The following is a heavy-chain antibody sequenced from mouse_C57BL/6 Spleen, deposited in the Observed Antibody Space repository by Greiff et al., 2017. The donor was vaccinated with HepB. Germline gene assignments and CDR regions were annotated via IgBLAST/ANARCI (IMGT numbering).Heavy chain of an antibody. J-gene: IGHJ2*01. V-gene: IGHV1-53*01. CDR2: INPSNGGT. D-gene: IGHD1-1*01. CDR3: ARSELLRSPYFDY. Sequence: VQLQQPGTELVKPGASVKLSCKASGYTFTSYWMHWVKQRPGQGLEWIGNINPSNGGTNYNEKFKSKATLTVDKSSSTAYMQLSSLTSEDSAVYYCARSELLRSPYFDYWGQGTTLTVSS. CDR1: GYTFTSYW.